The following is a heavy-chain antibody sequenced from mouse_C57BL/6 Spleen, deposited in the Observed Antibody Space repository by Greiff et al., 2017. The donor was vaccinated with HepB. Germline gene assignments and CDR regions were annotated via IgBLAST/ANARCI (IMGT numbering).Heavy chain of an antibody. Sequence: QVQLKQSGAELVKPGASVKISCKASGYAFSSYWMNWVKQRPGKGLEWIGQIYPGDGDTNYNGKFKGKATLTADKSSSTAYMQLSSLTSEDSAVYFCARDGRSAGWYFDVWGTGTPVTVSS. CDR2: IYPGDGDT. CDR1: GYAFSSYW. D-gene: IGHD1-1*01. V-gene: IGHV1-80*01. J-gene: IGHJ1*03. CDR3: ARDGRSAGWYFDV.